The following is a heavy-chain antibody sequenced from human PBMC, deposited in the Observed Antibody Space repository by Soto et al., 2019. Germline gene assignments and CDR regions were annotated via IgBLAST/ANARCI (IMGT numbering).Heavy chain of an antibody. V-gene: IGHV3-74*01. CDR3: ARDRGYYYDSSGYGGYYYYGMDV. D-gene: IGHD3-22*01. CDR2: INRDANDI. Sequence: GGSLRLSCEASRGAFGDYWMHWVRQAPGKGLVWVSRINRDANDIIYADSVKGRFTASRDNAKNSLYLQMNSLRAEDTAVYYCARDRGYYYDSSGYGGYYYYGMDVWGQGTTVTVSS. CDR1: RGAFGDYW. J-gene: IGHJ6*02.